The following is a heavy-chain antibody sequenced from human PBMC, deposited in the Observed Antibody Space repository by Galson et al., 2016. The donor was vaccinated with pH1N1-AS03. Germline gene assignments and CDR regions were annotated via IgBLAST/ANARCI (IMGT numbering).Heavy chain of an antibody. CDR1: GYLFTNYW. CDR2: FYPSDSDA. CDR3: ARHASPTILSYHFDY. J-gene: IGHJ4*02. D-gene: IGHD1-26*01. V-gene: IGHV5-51*01. Sequence: QSGAEVKQPGEPLTISCKTSGYLFTNYWIGWVRHMPGKGLEWMGIFYPSDSDARYNPSFQGQVTFSADKSTATAYLQWTTLKAADTAIYYCARHASPTILSYHFDYWGRGTLVTVSS.